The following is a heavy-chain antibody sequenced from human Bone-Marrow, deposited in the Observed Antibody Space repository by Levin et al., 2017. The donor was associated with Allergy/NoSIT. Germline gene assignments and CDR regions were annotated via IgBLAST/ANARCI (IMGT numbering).Heavy chain of an antibody. J-gene: IGHJ4*02. CDR3: ARVLGGTYPMDH. Sequence: ASVKVSCKTSDYTFSNYGISWVRQAPGQGLEWMGWISVYSRNTHYAESLQDRVTMTTETSTYTAYMELRSLRSDDTAVYFCARVLGGTYPMDHWGQGTLVTVSS. CDR2: ISVYSRNT. V-gene: IGHV1-18*01. CDR1: DYTFSNYG. D-gene: IGHD3-16*02.